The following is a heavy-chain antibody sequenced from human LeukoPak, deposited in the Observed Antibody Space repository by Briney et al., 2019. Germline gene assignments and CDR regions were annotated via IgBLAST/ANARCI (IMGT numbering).Heavy chain of an antibody. Sequence: SETLSLTCTVSGGSISSSSYYWGWIRQPPGKGLEWIGSIYYSGSTYYNPSLKSRVSISVDTSKNQFSLKLSSVTAADTAVYYCARDVIYGDYDRSGDYWGQGTLVTVSS. D-gene: IGHD4-17*01. J-gene: IGHJ4*02. CDR2: IYYSGST. V-gene: IGHV4-39*07. CDR3: ARDVIYGDYDRSGDY. CDR1: GGSISSSSYY.